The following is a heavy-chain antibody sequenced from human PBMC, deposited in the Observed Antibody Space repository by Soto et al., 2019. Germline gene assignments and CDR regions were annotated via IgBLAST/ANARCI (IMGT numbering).Heavy chain of an antibody. J-gene: IGHJ4*02. CDR2: ISYDGSNK. CDR1: GFTFSSYG. CDR3: AKDGSTDNWNFGGFFDY. Sequence: GGSLRLSCAASGFTFSSYGMHWVRQAPCKWLEWVAVISYDGSNKYYADSVKGRFTISRDNSKNTLYLQMNSLRAEDTAVYYRAKDGSTDNWNFGGFFDYWGQGTLLTVS. D-gene: IGHD1-7*01. V-gene: IGHV3-30*18.